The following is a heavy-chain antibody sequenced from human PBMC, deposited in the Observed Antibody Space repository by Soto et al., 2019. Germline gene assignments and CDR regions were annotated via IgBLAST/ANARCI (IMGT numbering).Heavy chain of an antibody. J-gene: IGHJ4*02. CDR2: IKSKTDGGTT. CDR3: TTRATRDDY. Sequence: GGSLRLSCAASGFTFSNAWMSWVRQAPGKGLEWGGRIKSKTDGGTTDYAAPVKGRFTISRDDSKNTLYLQMNSLKTEDTAVYDCTTRATRDDYWGQGTLVTVSS. V-gene: IGHV3-15*01. CDR1: GFTFSNAW. D-gene: IGHD1-26*01.